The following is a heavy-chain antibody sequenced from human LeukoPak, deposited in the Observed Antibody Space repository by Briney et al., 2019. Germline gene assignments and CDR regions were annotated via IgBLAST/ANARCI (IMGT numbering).Heavy chain of an antibody. CDR1: GFTFSSYS. V-gene: IGHV3-21*04. J-gene: IGHJ5*02. Sequence: GGPLRLSCAASGFTFSSYSMNWVRQPPGKGLQWVSSISSSSSYIYYAASVKGRFTISRDNSKNALFLQMNSLRAEDMALYSCAKCARTPEGGSGWCNWFGTWGQGTQVTVSS. D-gene: IGHD3-3*01. CDR3: AKCARTPEGGSGWCNWFGT. CDR2: ISSSSSYI.